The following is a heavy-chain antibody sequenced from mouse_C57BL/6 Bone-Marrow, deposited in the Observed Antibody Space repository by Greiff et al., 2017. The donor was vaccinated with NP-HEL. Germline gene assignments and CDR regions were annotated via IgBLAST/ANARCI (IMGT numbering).Heavy chain of an antibody. Sequence: QVQLKQPGAELVKPGASVKLSCKASGYTFTSYWMHWVKQRPGQGLEWIGMIHPNSGSTNYNEKFKSKATLTVDKSSSTAYMQLSSLTSEDSAVYYCARESDDGYYGDYWGQGTTLTVSS. J-gene: IGHJ2*01. CDR3: ARESDDGYYGDY. V-gene: IGHV1-64*01. D-gene: IGHD2-3*01. CDR1: GYTFTSYW. CDR2: IHPNSGST.